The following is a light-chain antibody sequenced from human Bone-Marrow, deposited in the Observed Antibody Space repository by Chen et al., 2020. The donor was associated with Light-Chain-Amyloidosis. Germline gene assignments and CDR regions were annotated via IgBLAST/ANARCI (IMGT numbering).Light chain of an antibody. Sequence: NFMLTQPLSVPESLGKTVIISCTRSSGSIATNYVQWYQQRPGSSPTTVIYEDDQRPSGVPDRFSGSIDRSSNSASLTISGLKTEDEADYYCQSYQGSSQGVFGGGTKLTVL. CDR3: QSYQGSSQGV. J-gene: IGLJ3*02. CDR1: SGSIATNY. CDR2: EDD. V-gene: IGLV6-57*01.